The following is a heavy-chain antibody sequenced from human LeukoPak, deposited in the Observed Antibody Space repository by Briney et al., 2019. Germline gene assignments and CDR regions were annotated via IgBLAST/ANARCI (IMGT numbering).Heavy chain of an antibody. CDR3: ARRGRDGYKSRLKYDY. J-gene: IGHJ4*02. CDR1: GGSVSSSSYY. CDR2: IYYSGST. V-gene: IGHV4-39*07. Sequence: PSETLSLTCTVSGGSVSSSSYYWGWIRQPPGKGLEWIGSIYYSGSTYYNPSLKSRVTISVDTSKNQFSLKLSSVTAADTAVYYCARRGRDGYKSRLKYDYWGQGTLVTVSS. D-gene: IGHD5-24*01.